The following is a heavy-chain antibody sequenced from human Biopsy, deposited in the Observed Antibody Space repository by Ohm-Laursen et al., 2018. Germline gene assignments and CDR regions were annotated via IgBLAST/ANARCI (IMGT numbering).Heavy chain of an antibody. D-gene: IGHD3-16*01. Sequence: TLSLTCAVSGVSMNTGTYYWTWIRQNPATGLEWIGYVHKSGNTLYNPSLKSRLFISVDTSRNQFSLKLTSVTAADTALYYCTRAGGGKIYGLWGQGTLVTVSS. CDR3: TRAGGGKIYGL. CDR2: VHKSGNT. J-gene: IGHJ4*02. V-gene: IGHV4-31*11. CDR1: GVSMNTGTYY.